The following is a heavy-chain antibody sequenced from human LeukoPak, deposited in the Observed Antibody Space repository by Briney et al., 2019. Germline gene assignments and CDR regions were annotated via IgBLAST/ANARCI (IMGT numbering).Heavy chain of an antibody. CDR1: GFTFSSYA. CDR3: ARGGRQWLVPDY. J-gene: IGHJ4*02. CDR2: ISYDGSNK. D-gene: IGHD6-19*01. V-gene: IGHV3-30*04. Sequence: PGRSLRLSCAASGFTFSSYAMHWVRQAPGKGLEWVAVISYDGSNKYYADSVKGRFTISRDNSKNTLYLQMNSLRAEDTAVYYCARGGRQWLVPDYWGQGTLVTVSS.